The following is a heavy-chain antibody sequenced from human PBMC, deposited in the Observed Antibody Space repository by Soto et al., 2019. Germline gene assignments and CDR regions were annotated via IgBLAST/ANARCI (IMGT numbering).Heavy chain of an antibody. Sequence: ASVKVSCKACGGTFSSYAISWVRQAPGQGLEWMGGIIPIFGTANYAQKFQGRVTITADESTSTAYMELSSLRSEDTAVYYCARDPIRPKAAAGQFDPWGQGTLVTVS. CDR1: GGTFSSYA. V-gene: IGHV1-69*13. CDR3: ARDPIRPKAAAGQFDP. J-gene: IGHJ5*02. D-gene: IGHD6-13*01. CDR2: IIPIFGTA.